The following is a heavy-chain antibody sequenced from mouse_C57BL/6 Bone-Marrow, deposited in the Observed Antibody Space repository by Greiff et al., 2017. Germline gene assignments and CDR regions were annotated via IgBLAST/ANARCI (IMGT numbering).Heavy chain of an antibody. CDR2: INPNNGGT. V-gene: IGHV1-22*01. D-gene: IGHD2-10*01. CDR1: GYTFTDYY. J-gene: IGHJ4*01. CDR3: ARRSLLSMDY. Sequence: VQLQQSGPELVKPGASVKMSCKASGYTFTDYYMHWVKQSHGQSLEWIGYINPNNGGTSYNQKFKGKDTLTVNQSSSTAYMELRSLTSEDSAIYYYARRSLLSMDYWGQGTLVTVSA.